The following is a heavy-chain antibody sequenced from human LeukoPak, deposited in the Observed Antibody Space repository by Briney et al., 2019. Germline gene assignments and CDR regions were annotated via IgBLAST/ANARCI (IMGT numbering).Heavy chain of an antibody. V-gene: IGHV1-18*01. CDR3: ASNHLNYYDSSGHAFDI. J-gene: IGHJ3*02. Sequence: AASVKVSCKASGYTFTSYGISWVRQAPGQGLEWMGWISAYNGNTNYAQKLQGRVTMTTDTSTSTAYMELRSLRSDDTAVYYCASNHLNYYDSSGHAFDIWGQGTMVTVSS. CDR1: GYTFTSYG. CDR2: ISAYNGNT. D-gene: IGHD3-22*01.